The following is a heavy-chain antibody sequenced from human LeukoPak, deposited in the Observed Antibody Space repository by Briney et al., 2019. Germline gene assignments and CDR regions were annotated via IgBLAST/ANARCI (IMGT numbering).Heavy chain of an antibody. V-gene: IGHV3-7*03. Sequence: PGGSLRLSCAASGFTFSSYWMSWVRQAPGKGLEWVANIKQDGSEKYYVDSVKGRFTISRDNAKSSVSLQLNSLRAEDTAVYFCVRSIDAWGQGTLVTVSS. J-gene: IGHJ5*02. CDR3: VRSIDA. D-gene: IGHD3-3*01. CDR2: IKQDGSEK. CDR1: GFTFSSYW.